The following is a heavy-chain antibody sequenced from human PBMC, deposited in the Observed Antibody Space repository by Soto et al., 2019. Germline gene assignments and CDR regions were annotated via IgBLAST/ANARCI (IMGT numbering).Heavy chain of an antibody. CDR1: GFAFSSYE. CDR2: ISSTSATI. V-gene: IGHV3-48*03. Sequence: EVQLVESGGGLVQPGGSLRLSCTASGFAFSSYEMNWVRQAPGKGPEWVSYISSTSATIHYVDSVKGRFTISRDNAKNSVHLQMNSLRAEDSAIYYCARAAGLMARGFHGMDVWGQGTTVTVSS. J-gene: IGHJ6*02. CDR3: ARAAGLMARGFHGMDV. D-gene: IGHD3-10*01.